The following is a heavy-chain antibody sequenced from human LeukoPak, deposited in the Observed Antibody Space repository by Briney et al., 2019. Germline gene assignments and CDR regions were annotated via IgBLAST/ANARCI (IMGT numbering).Heavy chain of an antibody. CDR2: IYWDDDK. CDR1: GFSLKTSGVG. Sequence: SGPALVKPTQTLTLTCTFSGFSLKTSGVGVGWIRQPPVKALEWLALIYWDDDKRYSPSLKNRLTITKDTSKNQVVLTMTNMDPVDTATYYRAHRRSALMPFDYWGQGTLVTVSS. D-gene: IGHD2-2*01. J-gene: IGHJ4*02. V-gene: IGHV2-5*02. CDR3: AHRRSALMPFDY.